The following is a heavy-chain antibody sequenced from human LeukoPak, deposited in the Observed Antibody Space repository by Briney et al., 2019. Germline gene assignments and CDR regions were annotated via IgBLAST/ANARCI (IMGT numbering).Heavy chain of an antibody. CDR2: IKQEGSEK. D-gene: IGHD3-10*01. CDR1: GFTFSSYW. J-gene: IGHJ6*04. V-gene: IGHV3-7*03. Sequence: GGSLRLSCAASGFTFSSYWMSWVRQAPGKGLEWVANIKQEGSEKYYVDSVKGRFTISRDNAKNSLYLQMNSLRAEDRAVYYCARRMRPDGSGTCGMDVWGKGTTVTVSS. CDR3: ARRMRPDGSGTCGMDV.